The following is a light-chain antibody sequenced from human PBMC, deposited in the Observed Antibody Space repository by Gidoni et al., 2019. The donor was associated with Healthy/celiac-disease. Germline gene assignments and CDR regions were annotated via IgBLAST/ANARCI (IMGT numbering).Light chain of an antibody. Sequence: DIQMTQSPSTLSASTGDRVTLTCRASQSISSWLAWYQQKPGKAPKLLIYKASSLESGVPSGFSSSGSATEFIPTISSLLPADFATYYCQQYNSYSGLTFGQGTKVEIK. CDR1: QSISSW. CDR2: KAS. J-gene: IGKJ1*01. V-gene: IGKV1-5*03. CDR3: QQYNSYSGLT.